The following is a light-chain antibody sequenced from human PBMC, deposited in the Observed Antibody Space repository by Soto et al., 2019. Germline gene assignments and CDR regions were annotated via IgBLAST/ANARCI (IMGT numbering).Light chain of an antibody. Sequence: VMTQSPATLSASLGERATLSCWASETVATNLAWYQQKPGQAPRLLISGASTRAAGISERFRGSGSGTEFTLTISSLRSEDSGIYYCRQYFECPPMTFGQGTKVEI. J-gene: IGKJ1*01. CDR3: RQYFECPPMT. V-gene: IGKV3-15*01. CDR2: GAS. CDR1: ETVATN.